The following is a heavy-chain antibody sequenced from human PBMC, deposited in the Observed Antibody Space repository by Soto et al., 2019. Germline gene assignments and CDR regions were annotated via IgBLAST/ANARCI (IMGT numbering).Heavy chain of an antibody. J-gene: IGHJ6*02. V-gene: IGHV3-30-3*01. CDR3: ARDVTGLYYHYGMDV. D-gene: IGHD3-9*01. CDR1: GFTFSSYA. Sequence: QVHLVESGGGVVLPGRSLRLSCAASGFTFSSYAMHWVRQAPGKGLEWVAVIAYDGSNKYYADSVKCRFTISRDNSKKTLKLHPNSLRAEETAVYYCARDVTGLYYHYGMDVVGQGTTVSVSS. CDR2: IAYDGSNK.